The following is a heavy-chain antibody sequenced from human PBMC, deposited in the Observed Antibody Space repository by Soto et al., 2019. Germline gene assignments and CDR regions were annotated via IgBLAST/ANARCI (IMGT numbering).Heavy chain of an antibody. Sequence: GGSLTLSCAASGFTFSSYAMSWVRQAPGKGLEWVSAISGSGGSTYYADSVKGRFTISRDNSKNTLYLQMNSLRAEDTAVYYCAKDHSSGWRNYFDYWGQGTLVTVSS. D-gene: IGHD6-19*01. CDR2: ISGSGGST. V-gene: IGHV3-23*01. CDR3: AKDHSSGWRNYFDY. J-gene: IGHJ4*02. CDR1: GFTFSSYA.